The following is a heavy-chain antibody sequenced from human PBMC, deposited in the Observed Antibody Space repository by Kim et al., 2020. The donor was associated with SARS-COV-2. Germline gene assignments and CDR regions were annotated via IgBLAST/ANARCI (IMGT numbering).Heavy chain of an antibody. CDR1: GFTFSSYA. Sequence: GGSLRLSCAASGFTFSSYAMSWVRQAPGKGLEWVSAISGSGGSTYYADSVKGRFTISRDNSKNTLYLQMNSLRAEDTAVYYCAKEYCSGGSCYSYWLDYWGQGTLVTVSS. CDR3: AKEYCSGGSCYSYWLDY. CDR2: ISGSGGST. D-gene: IGHD2-15*01. J-gene: IGHJ4*02. V-gene: IGHV3-23*01.